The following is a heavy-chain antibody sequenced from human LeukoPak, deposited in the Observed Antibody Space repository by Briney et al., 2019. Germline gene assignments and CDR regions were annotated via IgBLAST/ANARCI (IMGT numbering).Heavy chain of an antibody. J-gene: IGHJ4*02. V-gene: IGHV3-53*01. Sequence: GGSLRLSCAASGFTVSSNYMSWVRQAPGKGLEWVSVIYSGGSTYYADSVKGRFTISRDNSKNTLYLQMNSLRAEVTAVYYCARESRSRATVVFYWGQGTLVTVSS. CDR3: ARESRSRATVVFY. CDR1: GFTVSSNY. CDR2: IYSGGST. D-gene: IGHD4-23*01.